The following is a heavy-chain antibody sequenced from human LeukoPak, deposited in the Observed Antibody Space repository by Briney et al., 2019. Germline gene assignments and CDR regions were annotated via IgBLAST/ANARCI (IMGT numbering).Heavy chain of an antibody. D-gene: IGHD2-15*01. CDR2: ISYDGSNK. V-gene: IGHV3-30*04. J-gene: IGHJ5*02. CDR3: ARDNIVVVVAAPHNWFDP. CDR1: GFTFSSYA. Sequence: PGGSLRLSCAASGFTFSSYAMQWVRQAPGKGLEWVAVISYDGSNKYYADSVKGRFTISRDNSKNTLYLQMNSLRAEDTAVYYCARDNIVVVVAAPHNWFDPWGQGTLVTVSS.